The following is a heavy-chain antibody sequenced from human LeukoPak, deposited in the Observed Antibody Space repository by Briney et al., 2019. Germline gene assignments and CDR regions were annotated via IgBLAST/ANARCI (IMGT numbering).Heavy chain of an antibody. CDR1: GYTLTELS. V-gene: IGHV1-24*01. J-gene: IGHJ4*02. Sequence: ASVKVSCKVSGYTLTELSMHWVRQAPGKGLEWMGGFDPEDGETIYAQKFQGRVTMTEDTSTDTAYMELSSLRSEDTAVYYCATASMVRGVIINLPFDYWGQGTLVTVSS. CDR3: ATASMVRGVIINLPFDY. D-gene: IGHD3-10*01. CDR2: FDPEDGET.